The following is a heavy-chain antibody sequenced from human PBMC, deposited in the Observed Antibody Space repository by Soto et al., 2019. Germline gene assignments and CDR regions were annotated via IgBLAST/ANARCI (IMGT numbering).Heavy chain of an antibody. CDR3: ASLAVAGRLARQSFDY. CDR1: GYSFTSYW. V-gene: IGHV5-51*01. Sequence: PGESLKISYKGSGYSFTSYWIGWVRQMPGKGLEWMGIIYPGDSDTRYSPSFQGQVTISADKSISTAYLQWSSLKASDTAMYYCASLAVAGRLARQSFDYWGQGTLVTVSS. CDR2: IYPGDSDT. J-gene: IGHJ4*02. D-gene: IGHD6-19*01.